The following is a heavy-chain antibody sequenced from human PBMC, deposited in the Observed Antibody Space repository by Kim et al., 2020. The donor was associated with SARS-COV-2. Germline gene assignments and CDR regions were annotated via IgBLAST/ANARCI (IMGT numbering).Heavy chain of an antibody. CDR1: GGSFSGYY. V-gene: IGHV4-34*01. CDR3: ARGTRQWLVRGPYYYYMDA. CDR2: INHSGST. D-gene: IGHD6-19*01. J-gene: IGHJ6*03. Sequence: SETLSLTCAVYGGSFSGYYWSWIRQPPGKGLEWIGEINHSGSTNYNPSFKSRVTISVDTSKNQSSLKLSSVTAADTAVYYCARGTRQWLVRGPYYYYMDAWGKGTTVTVSS.